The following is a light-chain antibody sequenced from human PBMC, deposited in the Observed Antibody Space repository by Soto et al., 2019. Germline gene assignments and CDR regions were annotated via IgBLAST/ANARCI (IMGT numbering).Light chain of an antibody. J-gene: IGKJ1*01. CDR3: QQHGSSPAT. CDR1: QPVSPRL. Sequence: IVLTQSPRTLAVSGGGGPTGGCKSQPVSPRLLAWYQQKPGQGPRLLIYGATNRATGVPDRFSGSGSGTDFTLTLREPEPDDFAVSYCQQHGSSPATFGQGTKVEIK. V-gene: IGKV3-20*01. CDR2: GAT.